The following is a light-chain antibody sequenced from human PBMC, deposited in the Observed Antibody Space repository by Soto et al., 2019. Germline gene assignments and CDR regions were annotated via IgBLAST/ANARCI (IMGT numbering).Light chain of an antibody. Sequence: TVLTQSPATLSVSPGERASLSCRASQSVSINLAWYQQKSGQAPRLLIYGASTRATGIPARFSGSRSGTEFTLTINRLQSEDSAVYYRQEYDNWPPEGTLGQGTNVDIK. CDR3: QEYDNWPPEGT. CDR2: GAS. CDR1: QSVSIN. V-gene: IGKV3-15*01. J-gene: IGKJ1*01.